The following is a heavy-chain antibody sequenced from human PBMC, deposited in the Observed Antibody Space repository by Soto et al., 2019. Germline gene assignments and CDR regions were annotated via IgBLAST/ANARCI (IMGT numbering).Heavy chain of an antibody. D-gene: IGHD1-26*01. CDR2: IISSGSTI. CDR3: ARDPGATLDY. J-gene: IGHJ4*02. Sequence: PGGSLRLSCAASGFTFSSYEMNWVRQAPGKGLEWVSYIISSGSTIYYADSVKGRFTVSRDNAKNSLYLQMNSLRAEDTAVYYCARDPGATLDYWGQGTLVTVSS. V-gene: IGHV3-48*03. CDR1: GFTFSSYE.